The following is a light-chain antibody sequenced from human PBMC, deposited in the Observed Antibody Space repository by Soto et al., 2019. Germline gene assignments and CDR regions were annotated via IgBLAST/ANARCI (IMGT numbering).Light chain of an antibody. CDR1: SSDVGSYNL. V-gene: IGLV2-23*02. J-gene: IGLJ1*01. CDR2: EVS. Sequence: QSALTQPASVSGSPGQSITISCTGTSSDVGSYNLVSWYQQHPGKAPKLMIYEVSKRPSGVSNRFSGSKSGNTASLTISGLQAEDEADYSRCASAGSSTHVSGPGTKVTV. CDR3: CASAGSSTHV.